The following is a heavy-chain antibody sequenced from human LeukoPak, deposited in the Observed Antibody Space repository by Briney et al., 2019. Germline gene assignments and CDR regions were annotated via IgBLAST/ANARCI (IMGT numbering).Heavy chain of an antibody. CDR2: ISGGGGST. D-gene: IGHD3-22*01. J-gene: IGHJ4*02. CDR1: GFTFSSYA. V-gene: IGHV3-23*01. Sequence: GGSLRLSCAVSGFTFSSYAMSWVRQAPGKGLEWVSVISGGGGSTYYADSVKGRFTISRDNSKNTLYLQMNSLRVEDTAVYYCAKALSGYYRFDYWGQGTLVTVSS. CDR3: AKALSGYYRFDY.